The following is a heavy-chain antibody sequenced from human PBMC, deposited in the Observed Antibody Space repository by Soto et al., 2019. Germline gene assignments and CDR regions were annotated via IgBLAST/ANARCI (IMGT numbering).Heavy chain of an antibody. Sequence: SETLSLTCAVYGGSFSGYYWSWIRQPPGKGLEWIGEINHSGSTNYNPSLKSRVTISVDTSKNQFSLKLSSVTAADTAVYYCARGRRYNSNFFIGEQFDYWGQGTLVTVSS. D-gene: IGHD1-7*01. CDR3: ARGRRYNSNFFIGEQFDY. J-gene: IGHJ4*02. CDR1: GGSFSGYY. V-gene: IGHV4-34*01. CDR2: INHSGST.